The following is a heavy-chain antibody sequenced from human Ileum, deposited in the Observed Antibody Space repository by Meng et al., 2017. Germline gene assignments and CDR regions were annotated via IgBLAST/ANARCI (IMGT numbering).Heavy chain of an antibody. V-gene: IGHV4-34*01. Sequence: QGQPPQWGSGLSKPSETLSPSCAVYGWSFSGYDWSWIRQPSGKGLEWIGEINHSGSTNYNPSLKSRVTISVDTSKNQFSLKLSSVTAADTAVYYCSRTSYYDNSGYYPGWGQGTLVTVSS. CDR2: INHSGST. D-gene: IGHD3-22*01. CDR1: GWSFSGYD. CDR3: SRTSYYDNSGYYPG. J-gene: IGHJ4*02.